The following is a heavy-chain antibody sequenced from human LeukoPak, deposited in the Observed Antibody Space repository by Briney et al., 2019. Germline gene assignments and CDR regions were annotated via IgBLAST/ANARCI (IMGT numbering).Heavy chain of an antibody. CDR3: ARTLWDGDNWFDP. CDR1: GGSISSHY. J-gene: IGHJ5*02. Sequence: SETLSLTSTVSGGSISSHYWSWIRQPPGKGLEWIGYIYYSGSTNYNPSLKSRVTISVDTSKNQFSLKLSSVTAADTAVYYCARTLWDGDNWFDPWGQGTLVTVSS. CDR2: IYYSGST. V-gene: IGHV4-59*11. D-gene: IGHD1-26*01.